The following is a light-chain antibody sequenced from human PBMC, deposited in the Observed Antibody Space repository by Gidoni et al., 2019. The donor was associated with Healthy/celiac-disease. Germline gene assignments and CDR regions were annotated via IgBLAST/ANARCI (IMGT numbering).Light chain of an antibody. V-gene: IGKV1-5*01. CDR3: QQYNSYPVA. CDR1: QSISSW. J-gene: IGKJ2*01. CDR2: DAS. Sequence: DIQMTQSPSTLSASVGDRVTITCRASQSISSWLAWYQHKPGKAPKLLIYDASSLASGVPARFSGSGSGTEFTLTISSLQPDDFATYYCQQYNSYPVAFGQGTKLEIK.